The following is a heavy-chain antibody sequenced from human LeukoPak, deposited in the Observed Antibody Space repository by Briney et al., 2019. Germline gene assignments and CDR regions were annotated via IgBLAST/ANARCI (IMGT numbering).Heavy chain of an antibody. J-gene: IGHJ6*02. Sequence: SQTMSLTCTVSGGSLSSYYWNWIRQPPGKGLEWIGYISYSGNTNYNPTLKSRVTISVDTSKNQFSLKLSSVTAADTAVYFCATYTIAAGGYYYYGMDVWGQGTTVTVSS. CDR1: GGSLSSYY. V-gene: IGHV4-59*08. D-gene: IGHD6-13*01. CDR2: ISYSGNT. CDR3: ATYTIAAGGYYYYGMDV.